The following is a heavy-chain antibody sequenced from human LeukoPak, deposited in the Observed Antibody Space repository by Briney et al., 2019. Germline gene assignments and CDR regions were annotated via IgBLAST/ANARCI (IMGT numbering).Heavy chain of an antibody. CDR1: GGSISTYY. V-gene: IGHV4-59*12. D-gene: IGHD6-19*01. CDR3: ARAKSGYSSSAADY. J-gene: IGHJ4*02. Sequence: SETLSLTCSVSGGSISTYYWSWIRQPPEKGLEWIGYIYYTGSTNYNPSLKSRVTISVDKSKNQFSLKLSSVTAADTAVYYCARAKSGYSSSAADYWGQGTLVTVSS. CDR2: IYYTGST.